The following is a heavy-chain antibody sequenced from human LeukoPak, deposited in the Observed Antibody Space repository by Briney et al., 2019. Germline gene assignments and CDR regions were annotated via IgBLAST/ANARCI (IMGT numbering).Heavy chain of an antibody. CDR1: GYTFTSYG. V-gene: IGHV1-18*01. D-gene: IGHD3-10*01. CDR2: ISAYNGNT. Sequence: ASVKVSCKASGYTFTSYGISWVRQAPGQGLEWMGWISAYNGNTNYAQKLQGRVTMTTDTPTSTAYMELRSLRSDDTAVYYCARDYRGSLGPMVRGPHYYYYYMDVWGKGTTVTVSS. J-gene: IGHJ6*03. CDR3: ARDYRGSLGPMVRGPHYYYYYMDV.